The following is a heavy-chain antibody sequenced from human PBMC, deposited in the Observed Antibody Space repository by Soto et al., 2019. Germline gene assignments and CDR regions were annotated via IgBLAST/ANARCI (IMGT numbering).Heavy chain of an antibody. CDR1: GYTLTELS. CDR3: ATVGWGYSGYLAYYYYGMDV. Sequence: ASVKVSCKVSGYTLTELSMHWVRQAPGKGLEWMGGFDPEDGETIYAQKLQGRVTMTEDASTDTAYMELSSLRSEDTAVYYCATVGWGYSGYLAYYYYGMDVWGRGTTVTVSS. CDR2: FDPEDGET. V-gene: IGHV1-24*01. D-gene: IGHD5-12*01. J-gene: IGHJ6*02.